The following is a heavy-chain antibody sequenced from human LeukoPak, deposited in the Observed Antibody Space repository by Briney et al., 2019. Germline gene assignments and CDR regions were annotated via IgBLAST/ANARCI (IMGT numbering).Heavy chain of an antibody. CDR1: GFTFSSYS. J-gene: IGHJ3*02. D-gene: IGHD2/OR15-2a*01. Sequence: GGSLRLSCAAPGFTFSSYSMNWVRQAPGKGLEWVSSISSGSSYIYYADSVKGRFTISRDNAKNSLYLQMNSLRAEGTAVYYCAAISYLAFDIWGQGTVVTVSS. CDR3: AAISYLAFDI. V-gene: IGHV3-21*04. CDR2: ISSGSSYI.